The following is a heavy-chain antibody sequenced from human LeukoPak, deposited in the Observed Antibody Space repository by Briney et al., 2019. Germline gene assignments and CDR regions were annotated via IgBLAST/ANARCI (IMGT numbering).Heavy chain of an antibody. D-gene: IGHD3-22*01. CDR3: AGGYYYDSSGHYYVGSYFDN. J-gene: IGHJ4*02. Sequence: PGGSLRLSCAASGFTFTTYGMHWVRQAPGKGLEWVAVISYDGSNKYYADSVKGRFTISRDNSKNTLYLQMNSLRAEDTAVYYCAGGYYYDSSGHYYVGSYFDNWSQGTLVTVSS. CDR2: ISYDGSNK. CDR1: GFTFTTYG. V-gene: IGHV3-30*03.